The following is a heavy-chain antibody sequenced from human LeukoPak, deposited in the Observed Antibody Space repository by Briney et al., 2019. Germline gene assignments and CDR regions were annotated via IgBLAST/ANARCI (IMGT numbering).Heavy chain of an antibody. J-gene: IGHJ5*02. D-gene: IGHD3-3*01. V-gene: IGHV7-4-1*02. CDR1: GYTFTSYA. Sequence: ASVKVSCKAPGYTFTSYAMNWVRQAPGQGLEWMGWINTNTGNPTYAQGFTGRFVFSLDTSVSTAYLQISSLKAEDTAVYYCARTEGVALGNWFDPWGQGTLVTVSS. CDR2: INTNTGNP. CDR3: ARTEGVALGNWFDP.